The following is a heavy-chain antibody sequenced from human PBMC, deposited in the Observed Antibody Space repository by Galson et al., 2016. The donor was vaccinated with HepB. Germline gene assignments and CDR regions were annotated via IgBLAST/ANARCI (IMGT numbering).Heavy chain of an antibody. D-gene: IGHD3-3*01. V-gene: IGHV1-69*13. CDR3: ASATAEWIRLDEGTLEY. CDR1: GATFSSLT. CDR2: IISMFDTT. J-gene: IGHJ4*02. Sequence: SVKVSCKASGATFSSLTFTWVRQAPGQGLEWMGGIISMFDTTKYAQRFQGRVTITADESTRTAYIELRRLMSEDTAIYYCASATAEWIRLDEGTLEYWGPGSLVIVSS.